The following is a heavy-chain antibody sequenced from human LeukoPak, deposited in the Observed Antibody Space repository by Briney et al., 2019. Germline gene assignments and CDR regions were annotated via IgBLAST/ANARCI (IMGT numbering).Heavy chain of an antibody. CDR3: ARDMDDYGDYAPHYFDY. J-gene: IGHJ4*02. CDR2: ISAYNGNT. Sequence: ASVKVSCKASGYTFTSYGISWVRQAPGQGLEWMGWISAYNGNTNYAQKLQGRVTMTTDTSTSTAYMELRSLRSDDTAVYYCARDMDDYGDYAPHYFDYWGQGTLVTVSS. V-gene: IGHV1-18*01. D-gene: IGHD4-17*01. CDR1: GYTFTSYG.